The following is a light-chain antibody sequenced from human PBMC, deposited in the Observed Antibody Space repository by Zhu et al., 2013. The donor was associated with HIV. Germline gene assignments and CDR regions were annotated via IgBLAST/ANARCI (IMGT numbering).Light chain of an antibody. J-gene: IGLJ1*01. CDR2: EVS. CDR3: SSYTSRSTYV. CDR1: SSDLGGYNY. Sequence: QSALTQPASVSGSPGQSITISCTGTSSDLGGYNYVSWYQHHPGKAPKLMIYEVSNRPSGVSNRFSGSKSDNTASLTISGLQAEDEADYYCSSYTSRSTYVFGSGTNVTVL. V-gene: IGLV2-14*01.